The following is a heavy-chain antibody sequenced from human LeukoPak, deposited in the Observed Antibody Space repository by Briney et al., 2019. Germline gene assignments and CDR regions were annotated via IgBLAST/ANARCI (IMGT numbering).Heavy chain of an antibody. V-gene: IGHV3-74*01. Sequence: GGSLRLSCAVSGFTFSSYWMHWVRQDPGKGLVWVSLINNDGSSTSYADSVKGRFTISRDNAKNSLYLQMNSLRAEDTALYYCARSIVVPAAISGAFDIWGQGTIVTVSS. CDR2: INNDGSST. CDR3: ARSIVVPAAISGAFDI. J-gene: IGHJ3*02. CDR1: GFTFSSYW. D-gene: IGHD2-2*01.